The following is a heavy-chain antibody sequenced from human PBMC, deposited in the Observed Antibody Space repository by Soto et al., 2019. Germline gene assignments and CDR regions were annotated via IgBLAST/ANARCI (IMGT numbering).Heavy chain of an antibody. CDR2: MKPDDGGP. J-gene: IGHJ6*02. D-gene: IGHD2-8*02. V-gene: IGHV1-2*02. CDR1: GYILSDYC. CDR3: VRDLRRQWRRLDPGNYTGMDV. Sequence: ASVKVSCKSSGYILSDYCIHWVRQAPGQGLEWLGWMKPDDGGPNYAQNFQGRVIMTRDTSTDTDYMELTRLTSDDTAVYFCVRDLRRQWRRLDPGNYTGMDVWGQGTSVTVSS.